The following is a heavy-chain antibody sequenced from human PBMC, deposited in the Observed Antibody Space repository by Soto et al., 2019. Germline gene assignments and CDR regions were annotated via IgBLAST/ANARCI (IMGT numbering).Heavy chain of an antibody. CDR1: GGTFSSYA. J-gene: IGHJ6*03. V-gene: IGHV1-69*01. CDR3: XXXXXXXXXXXXYMDV. CDR2: MIPIFGAA. Sequence: QVQLVQSGAEVKKPGSSVKVSCKASGGTFSSYAISWLRQAPGQGLEWMGGMIPIFGAANYAQKFQDRVTITEDEATXXXXXXXXXXXXXXXXXXXXXXXXXXXXXXXXYMDVWGKGTTVTVSS.